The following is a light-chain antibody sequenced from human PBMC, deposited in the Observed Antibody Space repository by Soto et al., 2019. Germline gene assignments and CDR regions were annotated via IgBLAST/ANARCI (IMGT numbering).Light chain of an antibody. J-gene: IGLJ1*01. CDR1: TSNIGADYD. CDR2: GNT. CDR3: QAYDSGLRGYV. V-gene: IGLV1-40*01. Sequence: QSVLAQPPSVSGAPGQRVTISCSGTTSNIGADYDVQWYRQLPGTAPKLLIHGNTNRPSGVPDRFSGSKSDTSASLAITGLQSEDEGDYYCQAYDSGLRGYVLGSGTKV.